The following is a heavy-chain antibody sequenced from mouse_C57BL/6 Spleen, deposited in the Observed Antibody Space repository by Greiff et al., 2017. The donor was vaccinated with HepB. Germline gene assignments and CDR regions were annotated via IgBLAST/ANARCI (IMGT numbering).Heavy chain of an antibody. V-gene: IGHV1-53*01. CDR2: INPSNGGT. Sequence: QVQLQQPGTELVKPGASVKLSCKASGYTFTSYWMHWVKQRPGQGLEWIGNINPSNGGTNYNEKFKSKATLTVDKSSSTAYMQLSSLPSEDSAVYYCARCRTTVVAFDYWGQGTTLTVSS. D-gene: IGHD1-1*01. CDR1: GYTFTSYW. CDR3: ARCRTTVVAFDY. J-gene: IGHJ2*01.